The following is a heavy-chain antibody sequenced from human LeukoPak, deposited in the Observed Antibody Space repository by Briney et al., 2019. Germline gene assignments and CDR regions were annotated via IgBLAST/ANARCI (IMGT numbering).Heavy chain of an antibody. CDR3: AKDQGGSYYRYAWFDY. CDR1: GFTCSSYA. Sequence: GGSLRLSCAASGFTCSSYAMSLVRQAPGKGLEWVSAISGSGGSTYYADSVKGRFTISRDNSKNTLYLQMNSLRAEDTAVYYCAKDQGGSYYRYAWFDYWGQGTLVTVSS. V-gene: IGHV3-23*01. CDR2: ISGSGGST. J-gene: IGHJ4*02. D-gene: IGHD1-26*01.